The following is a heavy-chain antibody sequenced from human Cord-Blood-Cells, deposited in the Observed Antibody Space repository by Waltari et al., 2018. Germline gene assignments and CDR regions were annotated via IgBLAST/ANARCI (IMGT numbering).Heavy chain of an antibody. CDR2: IYYSGST. V-gene: IGHV4-39*01. Sequence: QLQLQESGPGLVKPSETLSLTYTVSGGSISSSSYYWGWIRQPPGKGLEWIGSIYYSGSTSYNPSLKSRVTISVDTSKNQFSLKLSSVTAADTAVYYCAGPANWNYYFDYWGQGTLVTVSS. CDR1: GGSISSSSYY. D-gene: IGHD1-7*01. CDR3: AGPANWNYYFDY. J-gene: IGHJ4*02.